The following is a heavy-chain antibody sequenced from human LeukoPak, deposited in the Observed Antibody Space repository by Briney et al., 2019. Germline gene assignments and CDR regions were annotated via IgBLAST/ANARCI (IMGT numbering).Heavy chain of an antibody. Sequence: QPGGSLRLSCAASGFTFSSYWVHWVRPAPGKGLVWVSPINSDGSSTSYADSVKGRFTISRDNAKNTLSLQMSSLRAEDTAVYYCARVGGSNAFDIWGQGTMVIVSS. CDR1: GFTFSSYW. V-gene: IGHV3-74*01. J-gene: IGHJ3*02. D-gene: IGHD1-26*01. CDR2: INSDGSST. CDR3: ARVGGSNAFDI.